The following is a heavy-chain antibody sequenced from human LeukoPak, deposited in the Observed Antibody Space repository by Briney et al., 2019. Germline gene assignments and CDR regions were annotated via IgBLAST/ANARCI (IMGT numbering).Heavy chain of an antibody. CDR3: ARERYCSSASCYSSYYGMDV. J-gene: IGHJ6*02. D-gene: IGHD2-2*01. V-gene: IGHV3-48*02. CDR1: GFTFSSYS. Sequence: GGSLRLSCAASGFTFSSYSMNWVRQAPGKGLEWVSYISSSSSTIYYADSVKGRFTISRDNAKNSLFLQLNSLRDEDTAVYYCARERYCSSASCYSSYYGMDVWGQGTTVTASS. CDR2: ISSSSSTI.